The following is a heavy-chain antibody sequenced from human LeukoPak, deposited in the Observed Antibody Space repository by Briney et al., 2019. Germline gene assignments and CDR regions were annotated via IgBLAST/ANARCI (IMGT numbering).Heavy chain of an antibody. CDR3: ARWEIRGSAHQLDY. V-gene: IGHV3-7*01. Sequence: ETLPLTCAVYGGSFSGYYWSWVRQAPGKGLEWVADIKQDGSEKYYVGSVKGRFTISRDNAKNSMYLQMNSLRAEDTAVYYCARWEIRGSAHQLDYWGRGTLVTVSS. J-gene: IGHJ4*02. CDR2: IKQDGSEK. CDR1: GGSFSGYY. D-gene: IGHD1-26*01.